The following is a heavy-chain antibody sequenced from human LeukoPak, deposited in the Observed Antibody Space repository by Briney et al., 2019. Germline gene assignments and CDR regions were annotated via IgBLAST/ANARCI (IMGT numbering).Heavy chain of an antibody. V-gene: IGHV1-46*01. J-gene: IGHJ4*02. CDR3: ARAEYGDLPDY. CDR1: GYTFSSYG. Sequence: ASLKVSCKASGYTFSSYGISWVRQAPGQGLEWMGIINPSGGSTSYAQKFQGRVTMTRDTSTSTVYMELSSLRSEDTAVYYCARAEYGDLPDYWGQGTLVTVSS. CDR2: INPSGGST. D-gene: IGHD4-17*01.